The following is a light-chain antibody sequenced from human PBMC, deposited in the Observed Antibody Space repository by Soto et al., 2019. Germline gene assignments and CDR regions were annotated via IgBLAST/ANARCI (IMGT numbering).Light chain of an antibody. CDR1: QPVSSNF. Sequence: ELVLTQSPGTLSLSPGESATLSCRASQPVSSNFLAWYQQKPGQAPRLLIYGVSSRASGIPDRFFGSGSGTDFTLTINRLEPEDFAVYFCHQRNKFGQGTRLEI. CDR3: HQRNK. J-gene: IGKJ5*01. CDR2: GVS. V-gene: IGKV3D-20*02.